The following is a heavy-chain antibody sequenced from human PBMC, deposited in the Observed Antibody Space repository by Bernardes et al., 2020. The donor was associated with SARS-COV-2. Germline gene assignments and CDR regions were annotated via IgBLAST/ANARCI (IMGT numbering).Heavy chain of an antibody. CDR1: GGSINDYY. Sequence: SETLSLTCTVSGGSINDYYWTWIRQPPGRGLEWIGYVSYTGSTDYNPSLMSRLTVSVDTSKNQFSLKLSSVTAADTAVYYCAKATYFYDNNGYFVKGYFDLWGRGTLVTVSS. CDR2: VSYTGST. J-gene: IGHJ2*01. CDR3: AKATYFYDNNGYFVKGYFDL. V-gene: IGHV4-59*01. D-gene: IGHD3-22*01.